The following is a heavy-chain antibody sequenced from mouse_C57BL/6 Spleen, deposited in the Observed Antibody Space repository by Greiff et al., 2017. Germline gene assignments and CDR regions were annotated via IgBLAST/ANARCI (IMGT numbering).Heavy chain of an antibody. Sequence: EVQLQQSGPELVKPGASVKISCKASGYTFTDYYMNWVKQSHGKSLEWIGDINPNNGGTSYNQKFKGKATLTVDKSSSTAYMELRSLTSEDSAVYYCARSGLWLRREDFDYWGQGTTLTVSS. CDR1: GYTFTDYY. V-gene: IGHV1-26*01. D-gene: IGHD2-2*01. CDR2: INPNNGGT. CDR3: ARSGLWLRREDFDY. J-gene: IGHJ2*01.